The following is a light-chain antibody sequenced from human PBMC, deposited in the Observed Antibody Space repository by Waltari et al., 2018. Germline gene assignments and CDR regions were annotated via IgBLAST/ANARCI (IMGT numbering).Light chain of an antibody. CDR1: QSVNTN. CDR3: QQYISRPRT. V-gene: IGKV3-15*01. Sequence: EIILTQSPATLSVFPGDETSLSCRASQSVNTNLAWYQHKPGQAPRLLIYGASIRATCIPARFRCSGSVTEFTLTISSLQSEDLAVYYCQQYISRPRTFGQGTKVEIK. CDR2: GAS. J-gene: IGKJ1*01.